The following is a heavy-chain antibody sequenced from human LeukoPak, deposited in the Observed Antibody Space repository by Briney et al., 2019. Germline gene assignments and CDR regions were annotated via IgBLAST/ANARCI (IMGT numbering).Heavy chain of an antibody. D-gene: IGHD3-10*01. J-gene: IGHJ4*02. Sequence: SETLSLTCTVSGGSISSYYWSWIRQPPGKGLEWIGYIYYSGRTNYNPSLKSRVTISVGTSKNQFSLKLSSVTAADTAVYYCARGVSSGSDYWGQGTLVTVSS. CDR2: IYYSGRT. V-gene: IGHV4-59*08. CDR3: ARGVSSGSDY. CDR1: GGSISSYY.